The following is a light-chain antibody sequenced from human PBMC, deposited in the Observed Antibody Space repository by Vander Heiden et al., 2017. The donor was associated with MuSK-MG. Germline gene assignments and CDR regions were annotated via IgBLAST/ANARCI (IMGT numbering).Light chain of an antibody. V-gene: IGLV3-25*03. CDR3: QSADSSGTYWV. J-gene: IGLJ3*02. CDR2: KDS. CDR1: ALPKHY. Sequence: SYELTQPPSVTVSPGQTSRITCSGDALPKHYAYCYQQKPGQAPVLVIYKDSERPSGIPDRFSGSSSGTTVTLTISGVQAEDEADYYCQSADSSGTYWVFGGGTKLTVL.